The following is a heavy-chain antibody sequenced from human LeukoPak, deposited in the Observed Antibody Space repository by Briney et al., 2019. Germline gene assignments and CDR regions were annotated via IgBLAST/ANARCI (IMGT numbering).Heavy chain of an antibody. CDR1: GFTFSSYS. V-gene: IGHV3-23*01. CDR3: AKVSRSIAARGDFDY. CDR2: ISGSGGST. D-gene: IGHD6-6*01. Sequence: HSGGSLRLSCAASGFTFSSYSMNWVRQAPGKGLEWVSAISGSGGSTYYADSVKGRFTISRDNSKNTLYLQMNSLRAEDTAVYYCAKVSRSIAARGDFDYWGQGTLVTVSS. J-gene: IGHJ4*02.